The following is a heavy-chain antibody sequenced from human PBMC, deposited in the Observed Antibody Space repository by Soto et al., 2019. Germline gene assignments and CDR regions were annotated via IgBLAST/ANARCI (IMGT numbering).Heavy chain of an antibody. CDR1: GESIATGAFY. CDR2: IFYAGDT. J-gene: IGHJ5*02. D-gene: IGHD4-17*01. CDR3: AREGDYRTWFEP. V-gene: IGHV4-31*03. Sequence: PSETLSLTCTVSGESIATGAFYWSWIPLQSGKGPEWIGSIFYAGDTYYHPSLKSRVEISLDGSQNQFSLNLRSVTAADTAVYSCAREGDYRTWFEPWGPGTLVTVYS.